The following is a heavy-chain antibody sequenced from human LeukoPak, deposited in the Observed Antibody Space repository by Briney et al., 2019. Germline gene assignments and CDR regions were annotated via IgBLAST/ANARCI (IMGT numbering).Heavy chain of an antibody. CDR2: IYYSGST. CDR3: ARDRGYYDSSGYYYGAFDI. D-gene: IGHD3-22*01. J-gene: IGHJ3*02. V-gene: IGHV4-61*01. Sequence: SSETLSLTCTVSGGSVSTDNYYWSWIRQPPGKGLEWIGYIYYSGSTNYNPSLKSRVTISVDTSKNQFSLKLSSVTAADTAVYYCARDRGYYDSSGYYYGAFDIWGQGTIVTVSS. CDR1: GGSVSTDNYY.